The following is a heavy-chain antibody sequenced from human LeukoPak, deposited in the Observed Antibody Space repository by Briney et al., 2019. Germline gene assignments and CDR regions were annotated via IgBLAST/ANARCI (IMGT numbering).Heavy chain of an antibody. CDR3: ARGPITTRSHFDY. CDR1: GGTFSSYA. Sequence: SVKVSCKASGGTFSSYAISRVRQAPGQGLEWMGGIIPIFATANYAQKFQGRVTITADESTSTAYMVLSSLRSEDTAVYYCARGPITTRSHFDYWGQGTLVTVSS. D-gene: IGHD3-22*01. V-gene: IGHV1-69*13. J-gene: IGHJ4*02. CDR2: IIPIFATA.